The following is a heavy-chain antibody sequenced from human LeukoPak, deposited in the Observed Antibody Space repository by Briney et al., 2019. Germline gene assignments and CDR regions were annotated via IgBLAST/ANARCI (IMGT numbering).Heavy chain of an antibody. J-gene: IGHJ6*02. CDR3: ATYSVGMGV. Sequence: ASVKVSCKVSGYTLTELSMHWVRQAPGKGLEWMGGFDPEDGETIYAQKFQGRVTMTEGTSTDTAYMELSSLRSEDTAVYYCATYSVGMGVWGQGTTVTVSS. D-gene: IGHD4-11*01. CDR1: GYTLTELS. V-gene: IGHV1-24*01. CDR2: FDPEDGET.